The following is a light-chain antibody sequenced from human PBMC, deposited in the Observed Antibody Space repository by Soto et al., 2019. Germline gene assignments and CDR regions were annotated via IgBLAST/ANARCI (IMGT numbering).Light chain of an antibody. CDR2: GAS. CDR1: QSVSSSY. Sequence: EIVLTQSPGTLSLSPGERATLSCRASQSVSSSYLAWFQQKPGQAPRVLIYGASSRATGIPDRFSGSGSGTDFTLTINRLEPEDFAVYYCQHYKTFGQGTKVEIK. V-gene: IGKV3-20*01. J-gene: IGKJ1*01. CDR3: QHYKT.